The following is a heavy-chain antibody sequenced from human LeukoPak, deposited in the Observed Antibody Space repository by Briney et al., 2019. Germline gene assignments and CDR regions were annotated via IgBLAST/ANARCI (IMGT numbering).Heavy chain of an antibody. V-gene: IGHV3-48*02. CDR2: IFRTMRAI. J-gene: IGHJ4*02. CDR3: ARSRGFDY. D-gene: IGHD3-10*01. CDR1: GFTFSIYT. Sequence: GGCLRLSCGASGFTFSIYTMNWVRQAPGEGLEWVSSIFRTMRAIYYADSVKGRFTISRDNAKNSLYLQMNSLRDEDTAVYYCARSRGFDYWGQGTLVTVS.